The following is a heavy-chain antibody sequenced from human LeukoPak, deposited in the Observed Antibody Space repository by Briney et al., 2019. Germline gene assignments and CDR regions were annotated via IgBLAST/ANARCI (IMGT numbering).Heavy chain of an antibody. CDR3: ARDPLRYYYDSSGYDY. CDR2: ISSSGSTI. CDR1: GFTFSDYY. J-gene: IGHJ4*02. Sequence: KPGGSLRLSCAASGFTFSDYYMSWIRQAPGKGLEWVSYISSSGSTIYYADSVKGRFTISRGNAKNSLYLQMNSLRAEDTALYYCARDPLRYYYDSSGYDYWGQGTLVTVSS. D-gene: IGHD3-22*01. V-gene: IGHV3-11*01.